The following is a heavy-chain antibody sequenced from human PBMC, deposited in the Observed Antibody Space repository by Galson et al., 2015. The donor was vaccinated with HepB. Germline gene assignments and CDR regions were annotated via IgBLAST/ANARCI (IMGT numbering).Heavy chain of an antibody. CDR3: ARSRANYDILTGNWFDP. V-gene: IGHV1-2*02. D-gene: IGHD3-9*01. J-gene: IGHJ5*02. CDR1: GYTFTGYY. Sequence: SVKVSCKASGYTFTGYYMHWVRQAPGQGLEWMGWINPNSGGTNYAQKFQGGVTMTRDTSISTAYMELSRLRSDDTAVYYCARSRANYDILTGNWFDPWGQGTLVTVSS. CDR2: INPNSGGT.